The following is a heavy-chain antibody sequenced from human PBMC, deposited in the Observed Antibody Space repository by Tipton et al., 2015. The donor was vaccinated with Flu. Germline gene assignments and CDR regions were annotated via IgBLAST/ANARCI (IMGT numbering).Heavy chain of an antibody. CDR3: ARDYYGSGSYPYCFDY. J-gene: IGHJ4*02. CDR1: GGSISSYY. V-gene: IGHV4-59*01. D-gene: IGHD3-10*01. Sequence: GLVKPSETLSLTCTVSGGSISSYYWSWIRQSPGKGLEWIGYIYYSGSTKYNPSLKSRVTISVDTSNNQFSLKLSSVTAADTAVYYCARDYYGSGSYPYCFDYWGQGTLVAVSS. CDR2: IYYSGST.